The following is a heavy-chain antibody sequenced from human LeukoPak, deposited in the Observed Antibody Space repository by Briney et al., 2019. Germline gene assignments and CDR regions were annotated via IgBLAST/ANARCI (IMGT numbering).Heavy chain of an antibody. V-gene: IGHV3-23*01. D-gene: IGHD3-22*01. Sequence: GASLRLSCAASGFTFSSYAMSWVRQAPGKGLEWVSAISGSGGSTYYADSVKGRFTISRDNSKNTLYLQMNSLRAEDTAVYYCAKESMIVVVMNWFDPWSQGTLVTVSS. CDR2: ISGSGGST. J-gene: IGHJ5*02. CDR3: AKESMIVVVMNWFDP. CDR1: GFTFSSYA.